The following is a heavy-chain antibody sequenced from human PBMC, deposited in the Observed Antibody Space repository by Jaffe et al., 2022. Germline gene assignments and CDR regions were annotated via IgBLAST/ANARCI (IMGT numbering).Heavy chain of an antibody. CDR1: GFTFSNTW. J-gene: IGHJ4*02. CDR3: ATRVVSTGDH. V-gene: IGHV3-15*01. D-gene: IGHD5-12*01. CDR2: IMKKTEGGKT. Sequence: EVQLVESGGGLVKPGGSLRLSCAASGFTFSNTWMNWVRQAPGKGLEWVGRIMKKTEGGKTEYAAPLKGRFIISRDDSKNTVYLQMNSLKTEDTGVYYCATRVVSTGDHWGQGTLVTVSS.